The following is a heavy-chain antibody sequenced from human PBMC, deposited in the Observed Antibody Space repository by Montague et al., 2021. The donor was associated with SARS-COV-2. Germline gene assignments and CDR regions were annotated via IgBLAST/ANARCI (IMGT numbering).Heavy chain of an antibody. CDR2: IYHSRST. CDR1: GYSISTGYY. D-gene: IGHD6-19*01. CDR3: AKVAGSHDTFDI. J-gene: IGHJ3*02. V-gene: IGHV4-38-2*02. Sequence: SETLSLTCTVSGYSISTGYYWGWIRQPPGKGLEWIGTIYHSRSTYFNPSLKSRVTISVDTSKNQFSLNLSSVTAADTAVYYCAKVAGSHDTFDIWGRGTMVTVSS.